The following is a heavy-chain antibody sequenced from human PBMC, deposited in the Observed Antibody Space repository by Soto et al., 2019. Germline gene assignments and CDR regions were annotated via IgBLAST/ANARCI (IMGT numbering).Heavy chain of an antibody. CDR3: ERADYHILTGEAFDI. Sequence: SETLSLTCTVSGGSISSSSYYWGWIRQPPGKGLEWIGSIYYSGSTYYNPSLKSRVTISVDTSKDQFSLKLSSVTAADTAVYYCERADYHILTGEAFDIWGQGTMVNVS. V-gene: IGHV4-39*01. CDR2: IYYSGST. CDR1: GGSISSSSYY. D-gene: IGHD3-9*01. J-gene: IGHJ3*02.